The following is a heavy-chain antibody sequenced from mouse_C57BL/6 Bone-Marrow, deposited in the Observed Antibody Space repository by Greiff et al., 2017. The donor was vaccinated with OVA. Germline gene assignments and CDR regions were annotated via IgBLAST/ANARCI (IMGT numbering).Heavy chain of an antibody. CDR2: SRNKANDYTT. Sequence: DVKLVESGGGLVQSGRSLRLSCATSGFTFSDFYMEWVRQAPGKGLEWIAASRNKANDYTTEYSASVKGRFIVSRDTSPSILYLQMNALRAEDTASYYCARDEGSPFTYWGQGTLVTVSA. CDR3: ARDEGSPFTY. J-gene: IGHJ3*01. CDR1: GFTFSDFY. V-gene: IGHV7-1*01.